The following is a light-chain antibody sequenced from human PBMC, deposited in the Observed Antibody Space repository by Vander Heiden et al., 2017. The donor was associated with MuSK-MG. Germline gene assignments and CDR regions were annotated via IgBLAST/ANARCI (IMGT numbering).Light chain of an antibody. V-gene: IGKV2-28*01. Sequence: DIVMTQSPLSLPVTPGEPASISCRSSQSLRHSNGYNYLAWYLQKPGQSPQLLIYLGSNRASGIPDRFSGSGSGTDFTLKISRVEAEDVGVYYCRQDVQTPRTFGQGTKVEIK. CDR2: LGS. CDR1: QSLRHSNGYNY. J-gene: IGKJ1*01. CDR3: RQDVQTPRT.